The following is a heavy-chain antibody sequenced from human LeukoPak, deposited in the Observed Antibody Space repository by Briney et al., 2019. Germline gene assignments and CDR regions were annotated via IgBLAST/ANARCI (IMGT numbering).Heavy chain of an antibody. CDR3: ATTRPPVGGDYYYGMDV. Sequence: SETLSLTCTVSGGSISSGGYYWSWIRQHPGKGLEWIGYIYYSGSTYYNPSLKSRVTISVDTSKNQFSLKLSSVTAADTAVYYCATTRPPVGGDYYYGMDVWGQGTTVTVSS. J-gene: IGHJ6*02. CDR1: GGSISSGGYY. CDR2: IYYSGST. V-gene: IGHV4-31*03. D-gene: IGHD1-26*01.